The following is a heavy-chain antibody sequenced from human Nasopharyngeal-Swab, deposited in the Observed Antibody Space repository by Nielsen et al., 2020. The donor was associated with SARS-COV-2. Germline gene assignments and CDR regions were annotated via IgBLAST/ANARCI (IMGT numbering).Heavy chain of an antibody. V-gene: IGHV5-51*01. CDR1: GYSFTSYW. CDR2: IYPGNSDT. CDR3: SRGNYNPDY. Sequence: KVSCKGSGYSFTSYWIGWVRQMPGKGLEWMGVIYPGNSDTRYSPSFQGQVTISADKSSSTAYLQWSSLKASDTAMYYCSRGNYNPDYWGQGTLVTVSS. D-gene: IGHD1-26*01. J-gene: IGHJ4*02.